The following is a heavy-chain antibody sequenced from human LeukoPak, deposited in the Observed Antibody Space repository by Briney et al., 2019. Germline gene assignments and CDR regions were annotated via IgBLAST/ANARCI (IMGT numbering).Heavy chain of an antibody. J-gene: IGHJ5*02. CDR1: GFIFSSYT. CDR2: ISYDGGDP. CDR3: ARGYSSRLYNWLDP. Sequence: GRSLRPSCAASGFIFSSYTMHWVRQAPGKGLVWVSRISYDGGDPSYADSVKGRFTISRDNAKNTLYLQMNSLTAEDTAVYYCARGYSSRLYNWLDPWGQGTLVTVSS. V-gene: IGHV3-74*01. D-gene: IGHD6-13*01.